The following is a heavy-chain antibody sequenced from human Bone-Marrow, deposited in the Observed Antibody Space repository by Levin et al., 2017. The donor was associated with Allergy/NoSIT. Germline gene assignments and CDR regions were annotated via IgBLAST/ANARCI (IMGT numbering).Heavy chain of an antibody. D-gene: IGHD3-22*01. CDR1: GYLFNDLW. V-gene: IGHV5-51*01. CDR3: ARLSSGFSQNGMDV. CDR2: IYPDDSDI. Sequence: ASVKVSCQASGYLFNDLWIAWVRQMPGKGLEWMGIIYPDDSDIRYRPSFQGQVTMSADKSNRTVYLKWSSLKASDTATYYCARLSSGFSQNGMDVWGQGTTVIVSS. J-gene: IGHJ6*02.